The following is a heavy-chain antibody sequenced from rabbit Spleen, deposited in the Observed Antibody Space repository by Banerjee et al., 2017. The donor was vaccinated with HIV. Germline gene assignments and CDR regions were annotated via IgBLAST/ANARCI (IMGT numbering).Heavy chain of an antibody. D-gene: IGHD6-1*01. CDR1: GFTFSSGYD. J-gene: IGHJ4*01. Sequence: QSLEESGGDLVKPGASLTLTCTASGFTFSSGYDMCWVRQAPGKGLEWIACIYTGNSKTYYASWAKGRFTISKTSSTTVTLQMTSLTVADTATYFCASAYSDIYFNLWGPGTLVTVS. V-gene: IGHV1S40*01. CDR2: IYTGNSKT. CDR3: ASAYSDIYFNL.